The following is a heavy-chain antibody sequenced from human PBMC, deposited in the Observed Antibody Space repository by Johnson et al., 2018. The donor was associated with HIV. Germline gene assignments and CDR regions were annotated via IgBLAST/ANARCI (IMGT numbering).Heavy chain of an antibody. J-gene: IGHJ3*01. Sequence: GGLVQPGGSLRLSCAASGFTFRSYAMSWVRQAPGKGLEWVSAISGSGGGTYYADSVKGRFAISRDNSKNTLYLQMKSLRAEDTAVYFCAKALGNILGGKAFDVWGQGTMITVSS. CDR3: AKALGNILGGKAFDV. V-gene: IGHV3-23*01. CDR2: ISGSGGGT. D-gene: IGHD7-27*01. CDR1: GFTFRSYA.